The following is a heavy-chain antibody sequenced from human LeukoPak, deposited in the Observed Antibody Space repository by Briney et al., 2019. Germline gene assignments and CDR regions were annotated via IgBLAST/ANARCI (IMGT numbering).Heavy chain of an antibody. CDR3: AKDDAWLRFGE. J-gene: IGHJ4*02. D-gene: IGHD3-10*01. V-gene: IGHV3-23*01. CDR1: GFTFSSYG. Sequence: GGSLRLSCAASGFTFSSYGMSWVRQAPGKGLEWVSAVSSSGGTTYYADSVKGRFTISRDNSKNTLYLEVISLTAEDTAVYYCAKDDAWLRFGEWSQGTLVTVSS. CDR2: VSSSGGTT.